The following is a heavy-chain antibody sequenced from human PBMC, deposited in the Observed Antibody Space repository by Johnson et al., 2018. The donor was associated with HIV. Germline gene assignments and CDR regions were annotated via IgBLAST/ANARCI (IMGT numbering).Heavy chain of an antibody. CDR1: QFTFSSYW. Sequence: VQLVESGGGLAKPAWSPRLSCAASQFTFSSYWMTWVRQAPGKGLEWVANIKQDGSEKYYVDSVKGRFTISRDNSRNTLYLQMKSLRAEDTAVYYCAKDGDWDTVAHAFDIWGQGTMVTVSS. V-gene: IGHV3-7*03. D-gene: IGHD5-12*01. CDR2: IKQDGSEK. J-gene: IGHJ3*02. CDR3: AKDGDWDTVAHAFDI.